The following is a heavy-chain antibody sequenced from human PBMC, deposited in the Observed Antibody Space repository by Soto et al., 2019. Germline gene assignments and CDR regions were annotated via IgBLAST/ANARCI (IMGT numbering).Heavy chain of an antibody. CDR3: ASGPIGYCSSTSCPNKYYFDY. Sequence: TLSLTCTVSGGSISSGGYYWSWIRQHPGKGLEWIGYIYYSGSTYYNPSLKSRVTISVDTSKNQFSLKLSSVTAADTAVYYCASGPIGYCSSTSCPNKYYFDYWGQGTLVTVSS. CDR2: IYYSGST. CDR1: GGSISSGGYY. J-gene: IGHJ4*02. D-gene: IGHD2-2*01. V-gene: IGHV4-31*03.